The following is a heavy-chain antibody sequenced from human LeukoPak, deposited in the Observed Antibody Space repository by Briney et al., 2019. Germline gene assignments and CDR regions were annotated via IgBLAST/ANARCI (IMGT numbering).Heavy chain of an antibody. Sequence: GGSLRLSCTASGFTFGDYAMSWVRQAPGKGLEWVADMNQDGSAKFYVDSVKGRFTVSRDNTENSVYLQMSSLRVDDTAIYYCARDPDHGAMDFWGQGTLVTVSS. J-gene: IGHJ4*02. V-gene: IGHV3-7*01. CDR3: ARDPDHGAMDF. D-gene: IGHD2-2*01. CDR1: GFTFGDYA. CDR2: MNQDGSAK.